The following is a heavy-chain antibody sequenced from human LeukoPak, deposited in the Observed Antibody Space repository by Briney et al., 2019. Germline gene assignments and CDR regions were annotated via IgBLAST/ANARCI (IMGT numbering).Heavy chain of an antibody. CDR2: IYYSGST. CDR3: ARARRLYSSIFDY. V-gene: IGHV4-39*07. Sequence: SETLSLTCTVSGGSISSSSYYWGWIRQPPGKGLEWIGSIYYSGSTYYNPSLKSRVTISVDTSKNQFSLKLSSVTAADTAVYYCARARRLYSSIFDYWGQGTLVTVSS. J-gene: IGHJ4*02. D-gene: IGHD4-11*01. CDR1: GGSISSSSYY.